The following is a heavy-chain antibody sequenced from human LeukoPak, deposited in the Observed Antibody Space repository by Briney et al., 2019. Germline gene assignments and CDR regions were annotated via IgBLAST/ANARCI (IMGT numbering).Heavy chain of an antibody. CDR1: GGSISSGNW. Sequence: SETLSLTCVVSGGSISSGNWWSWVRQSPEKGLEWIGEIYRDGNTNCNPSLKSRATISVDTSKNQFSLKLSSVTAADTAVYYCARGLGIAAVGISLDYWGQGTLVTVSS. V-gene: IGHV4-4*02. J-gene: IGHJ4*02. CDR2: IYRDGNT. D-gene: IGHD6-13*01. CDR3: ARGLGIAAVGISLDY.